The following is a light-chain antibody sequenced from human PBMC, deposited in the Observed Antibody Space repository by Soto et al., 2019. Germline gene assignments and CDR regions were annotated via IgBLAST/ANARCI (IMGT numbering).Light chain of an antibody. Sequence: EIVLTQSPGTLSLSPGERATLSCRASQRLSSNYLAWFQQKPGQAPRPLIYGASSRATGIPDRFSGSGSGTDFTLTIPRLEPEDFAVYYCLQYGSSVWTFGQGTKVDIK. V-gene: IGKV3-20*01. CDR1: QRLSSNY. CDR2: GAS. J-gene: IGKJ1*01. CDR3: LQYGSSVWT.